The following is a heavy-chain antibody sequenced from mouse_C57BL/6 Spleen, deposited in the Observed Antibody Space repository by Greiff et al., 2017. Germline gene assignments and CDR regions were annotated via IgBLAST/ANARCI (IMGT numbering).Heavy chain of an antibody. Sequence: VQLKESGPGLVKPSQSLSLTCSVTGYSITSGYYWNWIRQFPGNKLEWMGYISYDGSNNYNPSLKNRISITRDTSKNQFFLKLNSVTTEDTATYYCARERGLVYYFDYWGQGTTLTVSS. CDR2: ISYDGSN. D-gene: IGHD3-3*01. J-gene: IGHJ2*01. CDR1: GYSITSGYY. CDR3: ARERGLVYYFDY. V-gene: IGHV3-6*01.